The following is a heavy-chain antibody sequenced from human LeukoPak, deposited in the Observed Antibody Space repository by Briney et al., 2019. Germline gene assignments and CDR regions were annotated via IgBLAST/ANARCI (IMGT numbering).Heavy chain of an antibody. CDR2: IYYSGNT. CDR3: AAMVTAIQVFDY. J-gene: IGHJ4*02. V-gene: IGHV4-39*01. Sequence: PSETLSLTCAVSGGSISSSSYYWGWIRQPPERGLEWIGNIYYSGNTYYNTSLKSRVTISVDTSKNQFSLRLSSMTAADTAVYYCAAMVTAIQVFDYWGQGTLVTVSS. D-gene: IGHD2-21*02. CDR1: GGSISSSSYY.